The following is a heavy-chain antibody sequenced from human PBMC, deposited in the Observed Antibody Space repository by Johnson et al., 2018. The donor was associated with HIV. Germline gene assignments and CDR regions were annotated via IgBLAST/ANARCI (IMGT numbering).Heavy chain of an antibody. CDR3: ARDRGYWDAFDI. D-gene: IGHD3-22*01. V-gene: IGHV3-11*04. CDR1: RFTFSDYY. J-gene: IGHJ3*02. CDR2: ISSSGGTI. Sequence: QMLLVESGGGLIQPGGSLRLSCAASRFTFSDYYMSWIRQTPGKGLEWVSYISSSGGTIYYAASVKGRFSISRDNAKNSLYLQMNSLRAEDTAVYYCARDRGYWDAFDIWGQGTMVIVSS.